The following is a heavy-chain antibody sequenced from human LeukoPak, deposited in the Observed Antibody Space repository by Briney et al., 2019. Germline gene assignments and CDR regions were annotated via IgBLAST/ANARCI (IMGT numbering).Heavy chain of an antibody. J-gene: IGHJ5*02. CDR2: INHNGYT. CDR1: GESFSGYF. CDR3: ARGLRFDP. Sequence: PSQTLSLTCAVYGESFSGYFWSWIRQPPGKGLEWIGEINHNGYTNYNPSLKSRVTISVDTSKNQFSLKLSSVTAADTAVYYCARGLRFDPWGQGTLVTVSS. V-gene: IGHV4-34*01.